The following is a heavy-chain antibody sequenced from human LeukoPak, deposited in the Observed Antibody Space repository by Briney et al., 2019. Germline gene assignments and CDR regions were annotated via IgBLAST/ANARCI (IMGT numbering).Heavy chain of an antibody. D-gene: IGHD3-10*01. CDR2: INHSGST. V-gene: IGHV4-34*01. CDR3: ASKVTYYYGSGSYHRHYYYGMDV. Sequence: PSETLSLTCAVYGGSFSGYYWSWIRQPPGKGLEWIGEINHSGSTNYNPSLKSRVTISVDTSKNQFSLKLSSVTAADTAVYYCASKVTYYYGSGSYHRHYYYGMDVWGQGTTVTVSS. J-gene: IGHJ6*02. CDR1: GGSFSGYY.